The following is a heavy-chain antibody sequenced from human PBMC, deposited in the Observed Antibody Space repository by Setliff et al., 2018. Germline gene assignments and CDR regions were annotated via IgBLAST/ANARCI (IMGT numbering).Heavy chain of an antibody. CDR1: GFTFVNYW. J-gene: IGHJ6*02. V-gene: IGHV3-21*01. D-gene: IGHD6-19*01. CDR2: ISSSSSYI. CDR3: AREGLTGYSSGWYFDYYYGMDV. Sequence: GGSLRLSCAASGFTFVNYWMHWVRQAPGKGLGWVSSISSSSSYIYYADSVKGRFTISRDNAKNSLYLQMNSLRAEDTAVYYCAREGLTGYSSGWYFDYYYGMDVWGQGTTVTVSS.